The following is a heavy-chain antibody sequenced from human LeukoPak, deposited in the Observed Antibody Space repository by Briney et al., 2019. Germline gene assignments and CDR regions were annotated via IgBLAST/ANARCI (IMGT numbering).Heavy chain of an antibody. CDR3: ARDSGYDNRAYFFDY. Sequence: SQTLSLTCTVSGGSISSGIYYWNWIRQSAGKGLEWIGRIYKSGSTNYSLSLKSRLTISIDTSKNQFSLKLSSVTAADTAVYHCARDSGYDNRAYFFDYWGQGILVTVSS. CDR1: GGSISSGIYY. D-gene: IGHD5-12*01. J-gene: IGHJ4*02. CDR2: IYKSGST. V-gene: IGHV4-61*02.